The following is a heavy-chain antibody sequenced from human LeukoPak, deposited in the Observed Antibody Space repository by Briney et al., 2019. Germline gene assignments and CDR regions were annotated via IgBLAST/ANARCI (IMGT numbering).Heavy chain of an antibody. CDR3: ARQLGLDAFDI. Sequence: GESLKISCKGSGYSFTSYWIGWVRQMPGKGLEWMGILCPGDSDTRYSPSFQGQVTFSADKSISTAYLQGSSLKAADTAMYYCARQLGLDAFDIWGKGTMVTVSS. J-gene: IGHJ3*02. D-gene: IGHD3-16*01. CDR2: LCPGDSDT. V-gene: IGHV5-51*01. CDR1: GYSFTSYW.